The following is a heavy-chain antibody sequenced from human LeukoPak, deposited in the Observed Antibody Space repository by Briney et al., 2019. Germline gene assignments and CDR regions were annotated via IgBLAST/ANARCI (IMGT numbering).Heavy chain of an antibody. CDR2: IGTAGDS. J-gene: IGHJ5*02. Sequence: GGSLRLSCAASGFTFSSYDMHWVRQGTGKGLEWVSGIGTAGDSYYLGSVKGRFTISRENAKNFLYLQMNSLRAADTAVYYCARGSGVGFDPWGQGTLVTVSS. CDR1: GFTFSSYD. V-gene: IGHV3-13*01. D-gene: IGHD3-10*01. CDR3: ARGSGVGFDP.